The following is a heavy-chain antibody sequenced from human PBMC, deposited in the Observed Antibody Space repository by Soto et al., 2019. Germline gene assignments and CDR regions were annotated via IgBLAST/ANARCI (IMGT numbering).Heavy chain of an antibody. CDR1: GFTFGDYA. V-gene: IGHV3-49*04. D-gene: IGHD6-13*01. Sequence: GGSLRLSCTASGFTFGDYAMSWVRQAPGKGLEWVGFIRSKAYGGTTEYASSVKGRFTISRDDSKSIAYLQMNSLKTEDTAVYYCTRELTGSSWYYYYYGMDVWGQGTTVTVSS. J-gene: IGHJ6*02. CDR3: TRELTGSSWYYYYYGMDV. CDR2: IRSKAYGGTT.